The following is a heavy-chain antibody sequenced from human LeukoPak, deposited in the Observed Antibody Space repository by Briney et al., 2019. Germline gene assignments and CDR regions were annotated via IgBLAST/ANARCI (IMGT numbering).Heavy chain of an antibody. Sequence: SETLSLTCAVYGGSFSGYYWSWIRRPPGKGLEWIGEINHSGSTNYNPSLKSRVTISVDTSKNQFSLKLSSVTAADTAVYYCARTGGSFYFYYYMDVWGKGTTVTVSS. J-gene: IGHJ6*03. V-gene: IGHV4-34*01. CDR3: ARTGGSFYFYYYMDV. CDR2: INHSGST. D-gene: IGHD1-26*01. CDR1: GGSFSGYY.